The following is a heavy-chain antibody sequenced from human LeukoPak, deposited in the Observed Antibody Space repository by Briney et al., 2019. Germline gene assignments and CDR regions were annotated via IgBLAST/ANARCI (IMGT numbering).Heavy chain of an antibody. D-gene: IGHD6-6*01. CDR1: GYTFSGHY. CDR3: ARAPLGSSSSVLE. V-gene: IGHV1-2*02. J-gene: IGHJ4*02. CDR2: INPNSGDT. Sequence: GASVKVSCKASGYTFSGHYMHWVRQAPGQGPEWMGWINPNSGDTNYAQKFQGRVTMTRDASIGTAYMEVNRLRYDDTAVYYCARAPLGSSSSVLEWGQGTLVTVSS.